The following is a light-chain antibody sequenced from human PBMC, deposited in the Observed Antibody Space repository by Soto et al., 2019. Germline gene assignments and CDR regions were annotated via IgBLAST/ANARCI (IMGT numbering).Light chain of an antibody. Sequence: AIRMTQSPSSLSASTGDRVTITCWASQGISSYLAWYQQKPGKVPKRLILAASTLQSGVPSRFSGTGSGTAFTLTISSLQPEDFATYYCLQYNSHPLTFGGGTKVDIK. V-gene: IGKV1-8*01. CDR1: QGISSY. J-gene: IGKJ4*02. CDR3: LQYNSHPLT. CDR2: AAS.